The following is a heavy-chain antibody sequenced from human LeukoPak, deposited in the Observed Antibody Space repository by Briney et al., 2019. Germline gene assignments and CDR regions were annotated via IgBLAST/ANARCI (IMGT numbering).Heavy chain of an antibody. CDR2: ISDSSDTL. CDR3: ARDHGADKGDRHNYFDY. J-gene: IGHJ4*02. D-gene: IGHD3-16*01. CDR1: GFTFSSFS. V-gene: IGHV3-48*04. Sequence: GGSLRLSCEASGFTFSSFSLNWVRQAPGKGLEWISYISDSSDTLYYADSVKGRFTISRDNAKNSLYLQMNSLRAEDTAVYYCARDHGADKGDRHNYFDYWGERTGVTFSS.